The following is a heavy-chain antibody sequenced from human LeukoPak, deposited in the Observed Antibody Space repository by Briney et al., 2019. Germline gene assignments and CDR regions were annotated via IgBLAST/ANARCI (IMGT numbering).Heavy chain of an antibody. CDR1: GGSISSSSYY. J-gene: IGHJ2*01. V-gene: IGHV4-61*05. Sequence: SETLSLTCTVSGGSISSSSYYWGWIRQPPGKGLEWMGYIYYSGSTNYNPSLKSRVTISVDKSKNQFSLKLSSVTAADTAVYYCASSLAAPYWYFDLWGRGTLVTVSS. CDR3: ASSLAAPYWYFDL. D-gene: IGHD6-6*01. CDR2: IYYSGST.